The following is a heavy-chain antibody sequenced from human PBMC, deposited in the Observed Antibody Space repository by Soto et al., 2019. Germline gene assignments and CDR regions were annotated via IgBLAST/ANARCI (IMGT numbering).Heavy chain of an antibody. Sequence: LSLTCTVSGGSISIVDYYWSWIRQPPGKGLEWIGYIYYSGSNYYNPSLKSRVTISVDTSKNQFSLKLSSVTAADTAVYYCAREYSSGYYFDYWGQGTLVTVSS. CDR2: IYYSGSN. V-gene: IGHV4-30-4*01. D-gene: IGHD3-22*01. CDR3: AREYSSGYYFDY. J-gene: IGHJ4*02. CDR1: GGSISIVDYY.